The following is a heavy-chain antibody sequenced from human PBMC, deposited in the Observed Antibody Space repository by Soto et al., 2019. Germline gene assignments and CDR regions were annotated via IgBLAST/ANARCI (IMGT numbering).Heavy chain of an antibody. D-gene: IGHD5-18*01. CDR2: ITPIFGSA. Sequence: QVQLVQSGAEVKKPGSSVKVSCKASVGTFSNYAINWVRQAPGQGLEWMGGITPIFGSANYAQKFQGRVTIIADKSTNTVYMELSSLRSEDTAVYYCARQTVDTAMAVRPYPTAFDYWGQGTLVTVSS. J-gene: IGHJ4*02. CDR1: VGTFSNYA. CDR3: ARQTVDTAMAVRPYPTAFDY. V-gene: IGHV1-69*06.